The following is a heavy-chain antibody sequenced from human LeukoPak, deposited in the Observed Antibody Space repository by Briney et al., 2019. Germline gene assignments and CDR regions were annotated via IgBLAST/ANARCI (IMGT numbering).Heavy chain of an antibody. CDR2: IYYSGST. CDR1: GGSISSGPYY. J-gene: IGHJ4*02. Sequence: SETLSLTCTVSGGSISSGPYYWSWIRQHPGKALEWIGYIYYSGSTYYNPSLKSRVTISVDRSKNQFSLKLSSVTAADTAVYYSARVDCSGGSCCLDYWGQGTLVTVSS. CDR3: ARVDCSGGSCCLDY. D-gene: IGHD2-15*01. V-gene: IGHV4-31*03.